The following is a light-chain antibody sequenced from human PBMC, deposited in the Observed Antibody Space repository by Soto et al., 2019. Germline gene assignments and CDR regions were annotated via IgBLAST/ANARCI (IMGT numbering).Light chain of an antibody. CDR2: DVS. Sequence: QSVLTQPASVSGSPGQSITISCTGTSSDVGAYSYVSWYQQHPGKAPKLIIYDVSDRPSGISNRFSGSKSDNTASLTISGLQAEDEADYYCCSYAGTYTFMFGGGTKLTVL. V-gene: IGLV2-14*01. CDR3: CSYAGTYTFM. J-gene: IGLJ3*02. CDR1: SSDVGAYSY.